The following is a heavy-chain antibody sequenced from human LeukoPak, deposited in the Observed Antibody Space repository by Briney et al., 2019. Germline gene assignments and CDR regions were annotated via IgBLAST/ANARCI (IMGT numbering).Heavy chain of an antibody. CDR1: GGSISSGGYY. J-gene: IGHJ4*02. V-gene: IGHV4-31*03. CDR3: ARFDWLSDFDY. CDR2: IYYGGST. D-gene: IGHD3-9*01. Sequence: PSQTLSLTCTVSGGSISSGGYYWSWIRQHPGKGLEWIGYIYYGGSTYYNPSLKSRVTISVDTSKNQFSLKLSSVTAADTAVYYCARFDWLSDFDYWGQGTLVTVSS.